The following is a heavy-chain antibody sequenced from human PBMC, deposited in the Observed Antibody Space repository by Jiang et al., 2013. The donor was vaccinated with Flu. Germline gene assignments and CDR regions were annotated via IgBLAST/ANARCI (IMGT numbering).Heavy chain of an antibody. CDR2: INPNSGGT. CDR1: GYTFTGYY. CDR3: ARDAGTGTTIGYWFDP. J-gene: IGHJ5*02. D-gene: IGHD1-7*01. V-gene: IGHV1-2*04. Sequence: SGAEVKKPGASVKVSCKASGYTFTGYYMHWVRQAPGQGLEWMGWINPNSGGTNYAQKFQGWVTMTRDTSISTAYMELSRLRSDDTAVYYCARDAGTGTTIGYWFDPWGQGTLVTVSS.